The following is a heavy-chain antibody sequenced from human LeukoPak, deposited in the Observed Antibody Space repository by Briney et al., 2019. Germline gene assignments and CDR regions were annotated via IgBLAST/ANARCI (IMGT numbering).Heavy chain of an antibody. J-gene: IGHJ4*02. V-gene: IGHV4-4*02. CDR2: IYHRGNS. CDR3: ARDIREIQLWLNLDYFDY. CDR1: GGSISTAHW. Sequence: SGTLSLTCAVSGGSISTAHWWNWVRQSPGKGLEWIGEIYHRGNSNYNPSLKSRVSISVDTSKNQFSLKLSSVTAADTAVYYCARDIREIQLWLNLDYFDYWGQGTLVTVSS. D-gene: IGHD5-18*01.